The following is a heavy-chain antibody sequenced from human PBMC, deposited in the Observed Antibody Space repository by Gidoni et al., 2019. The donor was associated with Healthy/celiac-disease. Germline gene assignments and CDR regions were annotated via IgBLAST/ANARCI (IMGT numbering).Heavy chain of an antibody. D-gene: IGHD6-13*01. CDR1: GGSIRSSSYY. CDR2: IYYSGGT. CDR3: ARHRRGFIAAAAFFGY. V-gene: IGHV4-39*01. Sequence: QLQLQESGPALVKPSETLSLTCTVSGGSIRSSSYYWGGIRQPPGKGREGIGSIYYSGGTSYNPSFKSRVTISSDTTKNQFSLKLSCVAAADTAVYYCARHRRGFIAAAAFFGYWGQGTLVTVSS. J-gene: IGHJ4*02.